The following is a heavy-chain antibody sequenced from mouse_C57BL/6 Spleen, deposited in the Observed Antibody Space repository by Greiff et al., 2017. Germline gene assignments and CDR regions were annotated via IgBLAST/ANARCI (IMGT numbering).Heavy chain of an antibody. Sequence: EVKLVESGGGLVQPGGSMKLSCVASGFTFSNYWMNWVRQCPEKGLEWVAQIRLKSDNYATHYAESVKGRLTISRDDCKSSVYLQMINLRAEDTGIYYCRDDGPYWYFDVWGTGTTVTVSS. V-gene: IGHV6-3*01. CDR2: IRLKSDNYAT. CDR1: GFTFSNYW. D-gene: IGHD2-3*01. CDR3: RDDGPYWYFDV. J-gene: IGHJ1*03.